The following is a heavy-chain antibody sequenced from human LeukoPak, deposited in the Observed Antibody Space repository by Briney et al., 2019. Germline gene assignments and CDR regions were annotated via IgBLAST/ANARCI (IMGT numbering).Heavy chain of an antibody. CDR3: ARGPYGDGTYYFDY. V-gene: IGHV4-34*01. CDR2: INHSGST. CDR1: GGSFSGYY. D-gene: IGHD4-17*01. Sequence: SETLSLTCAVYGGSFSGYYWSWIRQPPGKGLEWIGEINHSGSTNYNPSLKSRVTISVDTSKNQLSLKLSSVTAADTAVYYCARGPYGDGTYYFDYWGQGTLVTVSS. J-gene: IGHJ4*02.